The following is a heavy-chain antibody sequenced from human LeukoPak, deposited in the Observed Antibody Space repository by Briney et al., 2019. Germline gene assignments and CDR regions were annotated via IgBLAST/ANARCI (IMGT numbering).Heavy chain of an antibody. CDR3: AGYGGSYPYYMDV. D-gene: IGHD1-26*01. Sequence: PGGSLRLSCAASGFTVSTNYMTWIRQAPGKGLEWVSVMYTLGNTNYADSVRGRFTISRDNSKNTLYLQMNCLRAEDTAVYYCAGYGGSYPYYMDVWGKGTTVTISS. CDR1: GFTVSTNY. J-gene: IGHJ6*03. CDR2: MYTLGNT. V-gene: IGHV3-66*01.